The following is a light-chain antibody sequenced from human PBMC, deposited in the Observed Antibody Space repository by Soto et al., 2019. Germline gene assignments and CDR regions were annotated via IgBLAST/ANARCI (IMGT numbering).Light chain of an antibody. V-gene: IGKV1-39*01. Sequence: DIQMTQSPSSLSASVGDRVTITCRAIQSISSYLNWYQQKPGKAPKLLIYAASSLQSGVPSRFSGSGSGTDFTLTISSLQPEDFATYYCQQSYSTPPSTFGQGTKLEIK. CDR1: QSISSY. CDR3: QQSYSTPPST. J-gene: IGKJ2*01. CDR2: AAS.